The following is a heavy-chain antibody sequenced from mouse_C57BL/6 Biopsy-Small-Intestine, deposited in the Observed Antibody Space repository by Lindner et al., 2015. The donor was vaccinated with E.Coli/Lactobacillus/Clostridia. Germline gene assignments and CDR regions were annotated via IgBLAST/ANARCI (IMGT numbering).Heavy chain of an antibody. Sequence: EVQLQESGAELVRPGASVKLSCTPSGFNIKDDYMHWVKQRPEQGLEWIGWIDPENGDTEYASKFQGKATITADTSSNTAYLQLSSLTSEDTAVHYCTLGDREGYYYAMDYWGQGTSVTVSS. CDR2: IDPENGDT. J-gene: IGHJ4*01. CDR1: GFNIKDDY. CDR3: TLGDREGYYYAMDY. V-gene: IGHV14-4*01. D-gene: IGHD2-14*01.